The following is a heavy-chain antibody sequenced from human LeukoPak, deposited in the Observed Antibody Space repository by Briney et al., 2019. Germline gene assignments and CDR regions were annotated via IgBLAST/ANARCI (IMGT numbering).Heavy chain of an antibody. CDR3: ARAWGIGVVPAGGGFDY. CDR1: GYTFTSYG. D-gene: IGHD2-2*01. J-gene: IGHJ4*02. V-gene: IGHV1-18*01. CDR2: ISAYNGNT. Sequence: GASVKVSCKASGYTFTSYGISWVRQAPGQGLEWMGWISAYNGNTNYAQKLQGRVTMTTDTSTSTAYMELRSLRSDDTAVYYCARAWGIGVVPAGGGFDYWGQGTLVTVSS.